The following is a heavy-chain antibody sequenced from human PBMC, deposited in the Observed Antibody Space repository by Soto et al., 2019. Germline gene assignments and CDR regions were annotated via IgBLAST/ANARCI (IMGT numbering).Heavy chain of an antibody. Sequence: SETLSLTCTVSGDSMSTGGYYWTWIRQHPGKGLEWIGHIYTTGTTYYSPSLKSQVTMSIDKSSNRFSLNLSSVTAADTAVYYCSRGRGSTPLRDWGPGALVTVSS. J-gene: IGHJ4*02. D-gene: IGHD6-13*01. V-gene: IGHV4-31*02. CDR2: IYTTGTT. CDR3: SRGRGSTPLRD. CDR1: GDSMSTGGYY.